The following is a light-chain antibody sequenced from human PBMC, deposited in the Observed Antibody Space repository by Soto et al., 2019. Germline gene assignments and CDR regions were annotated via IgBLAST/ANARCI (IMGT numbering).Light chain of an antibody. CDR3: QTWGTGIVV. CDR1: SGHSTYA. Sequence: QSVLTQSPSASASLGASVKLTCTLSSGHSTYAIAWHQQQPEEGPRYLMKLNSDGSHTKGDGIPDRFSGSSSGAERYLTISSLQSEDEADYYCQTWGTGIVVFGGGTQLTVL. V-gene: IGLV4-69*01. J-gene: IGLJ2*01. CDR2: LNSDGSH.